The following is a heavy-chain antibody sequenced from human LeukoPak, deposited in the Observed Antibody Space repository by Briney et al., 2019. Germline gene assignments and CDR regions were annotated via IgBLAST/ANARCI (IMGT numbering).Heavy chain of an antibody. CDR1: GYTLTELS. CDR2: FDPEDGET. CDR3: ARSRACSSTSCYPPGTYYYYYMDV. V-gene: IGHV1-24*01. J-gene: IGHJ6*03. Sequence: ASVKVSCKVSGYTLTELSMHWVRQAPGKGLEWMGGFDPEDGETFYAQKFQGRVTMTEDTSTDTAYMELSSLRSEDTAVYYCARSRACSSTSCYPPGTYYYYYMDVWGKGTTVTISS. D-gene: IGHD2-2*01.